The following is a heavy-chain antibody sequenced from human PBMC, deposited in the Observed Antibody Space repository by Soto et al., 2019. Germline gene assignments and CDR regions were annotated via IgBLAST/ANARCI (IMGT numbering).Heavy chain of an antibody. J-gene: IGHJ4*02. CDR3: ARGLVATISLWDY. CDR2: INPSGGST. V-gene: IGHV1-46*03. CDR1: GYTFTSYY. D-gene: IGHD5-12*01. Sequence: QVQLVQSGAEVKKPGASVTVSCKASGYTFTSYYMHWGRQAPGQGLEWMGIINPSGGSTSYAQKVHGRVSMTRDPSPRTVYMALSSLRYEETAVYYCARGLVATISLWDYWGQGTLVTVSS.